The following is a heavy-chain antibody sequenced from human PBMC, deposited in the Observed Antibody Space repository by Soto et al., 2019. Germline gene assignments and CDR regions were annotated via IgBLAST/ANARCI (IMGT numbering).Heavy chain of an antibody. CDR2: IYPGDSDT. Sequence: PVESLNISFKGSGYSFTSYWIGWVRQMPGKGLEWMGIIYPGDSDTRYSPSFQGQVTISADKSISTAYLQWSSLKASDNAMYYCARIKGNDFWESNYFDYWGQGTLVTVSS. CDR3: ARIKGNDFWESNYFDY. V-gene: IGHV5-51*01. J-gene: IGHJ4*02. CDR1: GYSFTSYW. D-gene: IGHD3-3*01.